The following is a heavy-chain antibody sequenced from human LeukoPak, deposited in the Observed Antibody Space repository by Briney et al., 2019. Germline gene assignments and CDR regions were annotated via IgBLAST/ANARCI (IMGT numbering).Heavy chain of an antibody. J-gene: IGHJ6*04. CDR3: ARRILMDV. CDR1: GGSFSGYY. Sequence: SETLSLTCAVYGGSFSGYYWSWIRQPPGKGLEWIGEINHSGSTNYNPSLKSRVNISVDKSKNQFALKLTSVTAADTAVYYCARRILMDVWGKGTTVTVSS. V-gene: IGHV4-34*01. D-gene: IGHD2-15*01. CDR2: INHSGST.